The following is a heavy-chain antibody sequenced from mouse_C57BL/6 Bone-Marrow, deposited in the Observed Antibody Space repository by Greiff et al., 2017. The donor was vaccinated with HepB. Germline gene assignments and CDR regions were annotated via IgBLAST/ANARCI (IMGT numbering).Heavy chain of an antibody. V-gene: IGHV1-19*01. D-gene: IGHD2-5*01. CDR3: ARWGYYSIFFDY. CDR2: INPYNGGT. J-gene: IGHJ2*01. CDR1: GYTFTDYY. Sequence: VHVKQSGPVLVKPGASVKMSCKASGYTFTDYYMNWVKQSHGKSLEWIGVINPYNGGTSYNQKFKGKATLTVDKSSSTAYMELNSLTSEDSAVYYCARWGYYSIFFDYWGQGTTLTVSS.